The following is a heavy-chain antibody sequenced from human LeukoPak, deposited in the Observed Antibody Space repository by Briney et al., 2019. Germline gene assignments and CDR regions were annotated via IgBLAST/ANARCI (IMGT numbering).Heavy chain of an antibody. CDR2: IYLGGSP. D-gene: IGHD3-22*01. CDR1: GYSIRRGYY. V-gene: IGHV4-38-2*02. J-gene: IGHJ4*02. Sequence: SETLSLTCTVSGYSIRRGYYWGWIRQPPGKGLEWIGSIYLGGSPFYNPSLKSRVTISIDPSKNQFSLRLSSFTAPDPVVDFCARAGYNDGSGYYHYFDYWGQGTLVTVSS. CDR3: ARAGYNDGSGYYHYFDY.